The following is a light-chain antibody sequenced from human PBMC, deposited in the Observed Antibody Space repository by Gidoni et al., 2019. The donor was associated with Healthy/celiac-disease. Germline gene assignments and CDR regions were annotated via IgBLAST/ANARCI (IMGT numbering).Light chain of an antibody. CDR1: QSISSW. Sequence: DIQMTQSPSTLSASVGDRVTITCRASQSISSWLAWYQQKPGKAPKLLIYTASSLESGVPSRFSGSGSGTEFTLTISSLQPDDFATYYCQQDNSYSQTFGRGTKVEIK. J-gene: IGKJ4*02. CDR3: QQDNSYSQT. V-gene: IGKV1-5*03. CDR2: TAS.